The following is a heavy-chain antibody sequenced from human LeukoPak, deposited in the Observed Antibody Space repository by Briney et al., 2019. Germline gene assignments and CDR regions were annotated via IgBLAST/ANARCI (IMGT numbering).Heavy chain of an antibody. CDR2: ISSSGSTI. CDR3: ARDLILTGSDAFDI. CDR1: GFTFSSYS. J-gene: IGHJ3*02. Sequence: PGGSLRLSCAASGFTFSSYSMNWVRQAPGKGLEWVSYISSSGSTIYYADSVKGRFTISRDNAKNSLYLQMNSLRAEDTAVYYCARDLILTGSDAFDIWGQGTMVTVSS. V-gene: IGHV3-48*04. D-gene: IGHD3-9*01.